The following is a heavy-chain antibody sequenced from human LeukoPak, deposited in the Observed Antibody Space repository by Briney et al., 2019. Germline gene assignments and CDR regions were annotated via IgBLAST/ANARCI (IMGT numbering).Heavy chain of an antibody. CDR1: GFTFSSYA. D-gene: IGHD5/OR15-5a*01. V-gene: IGHV3-30*04. CDR3: ARGPYPAVYCFDY. Sequence: GGSLRLSGAASGFTFSSYAMHWVRQAPGKGLEWVSLISYDGSNKYYADSVKGRFTISRDNSKNTLYLQMNSLGAEDTAVYYCARGPYPAVYCFDYWGQGTLVTVSS. CDR2: ISYDGSNK. J-gene: IGHJ4*02.